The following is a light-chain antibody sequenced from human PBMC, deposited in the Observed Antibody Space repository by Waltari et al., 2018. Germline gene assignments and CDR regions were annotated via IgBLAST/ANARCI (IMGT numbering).Light chain of an antibody. V-gene: IGLV3-1*01. Sequence: SYELTQPPSVSVSPGQPASTTRPGDKLGDTYACWYQQKPGQSPVRVIYQDSKRPSGIPERFSGSNSGNTATLTISGTQAMDEADYYCQAWDSSTVVFGGGTKLTVL. J-gene: IGLJ2*01. CDR3: QAWDSSTVV. CDR1: KLGDTY. CDR2: QDS.